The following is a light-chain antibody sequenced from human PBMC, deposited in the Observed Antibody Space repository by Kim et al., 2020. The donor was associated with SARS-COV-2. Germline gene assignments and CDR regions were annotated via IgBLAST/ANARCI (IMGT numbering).Light chain of an antibody. CDR3: CSYAGSRTYV. CDR1: TIDVGTYSL. J-gene: IGLJ1*01. Sequence: QSALTQPASVSGSPGQSITISCTGTTIDVGTYSLVSWYQQHPGKAPKLMIYEVVKRPSGVSNRFSGSKSGNTASLTISGLQAEDEADYHCCSYAGSRTYVFGTGTKVTVL. CDR2: EVV. V-gene: IGLV2-23*02.